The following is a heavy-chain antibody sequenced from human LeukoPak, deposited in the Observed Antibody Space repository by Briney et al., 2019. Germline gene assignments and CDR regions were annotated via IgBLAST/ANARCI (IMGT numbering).Heavy chain of an antibody. CDR3: ARQNAGIAAAGTPWDY. CDR2: IRYDGSNK. V-gene: IGHV3-30*02. CDR1: GFTFSSYG. J-gene: IGHJ4*02. Sequence: PGGSLRLSCAASGFTFSSYGMHWVRQAPGKGLEWVAFIRYDGSNKYYADSVKGRFTISRDNSKNTLYLQMNSLRAEDTAVYYCARQNAGIAAAGTPWDYWGQGTLVTVSS. D-gene: IGHD6-13*01.